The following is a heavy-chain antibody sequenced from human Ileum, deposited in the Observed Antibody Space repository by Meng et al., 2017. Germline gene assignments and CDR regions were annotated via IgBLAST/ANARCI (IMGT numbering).Heavy chain of an antibody. Sequence: GGSLRLSCAPSGFTFSSYAMSWVRQAPGKGLEWVSTISGGGGGTYYADSVKGRFTISRDTSKNTLYLQMNSLRAEDTAVYYCAKDRRPKKLDAFEMWGQGTMVTVSS. CDR1: GFTFSSYA. CDR2: ISGGGGGT. V-gene: IGHV3-23*01. J-gene: IGHJ3*02. D-gene: IGHD3/OR15-3a*01. CDR3: AKDRRPKKLDAFEM.